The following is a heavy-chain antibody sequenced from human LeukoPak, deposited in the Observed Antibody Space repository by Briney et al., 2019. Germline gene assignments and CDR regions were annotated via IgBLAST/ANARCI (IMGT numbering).Heavy chain of an antibody. CDR1: GGSFSGYY. CDR2: INHSGST. V-gene: IGHV4-34*01. D-gene: IGHD2-2*01. CDR3: ARGKGFVVVVPAAKSWFDP. J-gene: IGHJ5*02. Sequence: PSETLSLTCAVYGGSFSGYYWSWIRQPPGKGLEWIGEINHSGSTNYNPSLKSRVTISVDTSKNQFPLKLSSVTAADTVVYYCARGKGFVVVVPAAKSWFDPWGQGTLVTVSS.